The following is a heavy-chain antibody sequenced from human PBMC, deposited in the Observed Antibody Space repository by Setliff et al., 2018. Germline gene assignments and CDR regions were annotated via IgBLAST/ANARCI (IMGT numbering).Heavy chain of an antibody. D-gene: IGHD3-16*01. CDR2: IYHSGST. CDR3: ARQAGSGGGFYYYYLYMDV. J-gene: IGHJ6*03. CDR1: GYSISSGYY. Sequence: PSETLSLTCAVSGYSISSGYYWGWIRQPPGKGLEWIGSIYHSGSTYYNPSLKSRVTISVDTSKNQFSLKLSSVTAADTAVYYCARQAGSGGGFYYYYLYMDVWDKGTTVTVSS. V-gene: IGHV4-38-2*01.